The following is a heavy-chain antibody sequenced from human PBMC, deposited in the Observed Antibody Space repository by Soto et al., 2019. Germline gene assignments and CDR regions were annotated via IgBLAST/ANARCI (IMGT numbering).Heavy chain of an antibody. CDR2: VNPNNGDT. Sequence: QVQLVQSGAELKKPGASVKVSCKASGYTFSNYDMNWVRQATGQGPEWIGWVNPNNGDTGYAQKFQGRVTLTTDISTTTAYRELTSLRSEDPAIYYCANVSRKGSAIDFDYWGQGTLITVSS. CDR1: GYTFSNYD. J-gene: IGHJ4*02. CDR3: ANVSRKGSAIDFDY. D-gene: IGHD3-10*01. V-gene: IGHV1-8*01.